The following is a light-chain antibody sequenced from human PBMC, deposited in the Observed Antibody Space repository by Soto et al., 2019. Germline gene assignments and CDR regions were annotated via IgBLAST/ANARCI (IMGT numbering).Light chain of an antibody. V-gene: IGKV1-5*01. CDR1: QSISTW. J-gene: IGKJ4*01. CDR3: HEYSGYECT. CDR2: GAS. Sequence: DVQMTQSPSTLSASLGDRVTITCRASQSISTWLAWYQQKPGRAPKLLMFGASNLQSGVPSRFRGSGSGTEFTLTINSLQPDDLVTYYCHEYSGYECTFGGGTKVDIK.